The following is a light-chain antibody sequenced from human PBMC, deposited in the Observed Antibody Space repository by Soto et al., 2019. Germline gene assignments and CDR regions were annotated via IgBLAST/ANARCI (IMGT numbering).Light chain of an antibody. Sequence: DIQMPQSPSSLSASVGDRATITCQASQDISNYLNWYQHKPGKAPKLLIYDVSNLETGVPSRFSGSGSGTDFTCTNSSLQPEDIATYYGQHYDNLPIAFGQGTRLDI. CDR3: QHYDNLPIA. V-gene: IGKV1-33*01. CDR2: DVS. CDR1: QDISNY. J-gene: IGKJ5*01.